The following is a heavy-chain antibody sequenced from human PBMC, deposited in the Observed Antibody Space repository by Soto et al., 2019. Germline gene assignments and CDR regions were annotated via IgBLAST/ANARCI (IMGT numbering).Heavy chain of an antibody. CDR3: ATDLPGYCSGGSCYSFSNWFDP. J-gene: IGHJ5*02. V-gene: IGHV1-24*01. D-gene: IGHD2-15*01. Sequence: QVQLVQSGAEVKKPGASVKVSCKVSGYTLTELSMHWVRQAPGKGLEWMGGFDPEDGETIYAQKFQGRVTMTEDTSTDTAYMELSSLRSEDTAVYYCATDLPGYCSGGSCYSFSNWFDPWGQGTLVTVSS. CDR1: GYTLTELS. CDR2: FDPEDGET.